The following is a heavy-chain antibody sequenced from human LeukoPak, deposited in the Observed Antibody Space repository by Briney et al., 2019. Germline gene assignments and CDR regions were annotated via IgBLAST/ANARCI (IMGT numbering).Heavy chain of an antibody. CDR2: IIPIFGTA. V-gene: IGHV1-69*01. CDR1: GGTFSNYG. D-gene: IGHD3-10*01. CDR3: AKDGRFGGPFLDY. Sequence: SVKISCKASGGTFSNYGICWVRQAPGQGLEWMGGIIPIFGTANYAQKFQGRVTITADESTATVYMELSSLRSEDTAVYYCAKDGRFGGPFLDYWGQGTLVTVSS. J-gene: IGHJ4*02.